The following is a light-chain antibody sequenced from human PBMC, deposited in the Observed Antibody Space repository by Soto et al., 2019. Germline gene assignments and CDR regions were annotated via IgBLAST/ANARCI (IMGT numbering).Light chain of an antibody. CDR3: LQHNSYPYT. CDR1: QDISRL. J-gene: IGKJ2*01. V-gene: IGKV1-17*01. CDR2: DTS. Sequence: DIQTTQSPPSLSASMGDRITITCRASQDISRLVAWFQQKPGKAPERLIYDTSTLQVGVPSRFSGGGSGTEFTLAISGLQPEDFATYYCLQHNSYPYTFGQGTKVDIK.